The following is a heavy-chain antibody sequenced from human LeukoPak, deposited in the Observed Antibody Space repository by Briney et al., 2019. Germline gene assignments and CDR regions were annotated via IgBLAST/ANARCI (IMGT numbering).Heavy chain of an antibody. CDR1: GYTFTGYY. Sequence: GASVKVSCKASGYTFTGYYMHWVRQAPGQGLEWMGWINPNSGGTNYAQKFQGRVTMTRDTSISTAYMELSRLRSEDTAVYYCAREDTYSSGWYGWFDPWGQGTLVTVSS. V-gene: IGHV1-2*02. J-gene: IGHJ5*02. CDR3: AREDTYSSGWYGWFDP. D-gene: IGHD6-19*01. CDR2: INPNSGGT.